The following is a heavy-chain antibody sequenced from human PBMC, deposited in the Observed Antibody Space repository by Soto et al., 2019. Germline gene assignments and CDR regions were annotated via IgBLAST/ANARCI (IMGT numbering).Heavy chain of an antibody. CDR3: ARARWEAAAGTYYFDY. V-gene: IGHV3-13*04. CDR1: GFTFSSYD. CDR2: IGTAGDT. J-gene: IGHJ4*02. Sequence: EVQLVESGGGLVQPGGSLRLSCAASGFTFSSYDMHWVRQATGKGLEWVSVIGTAGDTYYPGSVKGRLTISRENAKNSLYLQMNSLRAGDTAVYYCARARWEAAAGTYYFDYWGQGTLVTVSS. D-gene: IGHD6-13*01.